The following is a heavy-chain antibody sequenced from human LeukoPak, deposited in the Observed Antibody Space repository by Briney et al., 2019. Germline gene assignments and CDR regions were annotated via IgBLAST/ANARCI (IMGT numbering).Heavy chain of an antibody. J-gene: IGHJ4*02. D-gene: IGHD1-7*01. CDR1: GFTFSSFW. CDR2: IKQDGSEK. CDR3: ARGPATYNWNYFFDF. Sequence: GGSLRLSCAASGFTFSSFWMTWVRQAPGQGLEWVANIKQDGSEKFYLDFVKGRFTVSRDNTKNSLFLQMDSLRAEDTAVFYCARGPATYNWNYFFDFWGQGTLVTVSS. V-gene: IGHV3-7*04.